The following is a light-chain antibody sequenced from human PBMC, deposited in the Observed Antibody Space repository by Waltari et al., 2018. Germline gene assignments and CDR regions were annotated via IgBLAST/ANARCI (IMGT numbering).Light chain of an antibody. V-gene: IGLV3-19*01. CDR3: NSRDSSGNHVV. J-gene: IGLJ2*01. Sequence: YQQKPGQATVLVIYGQNNRPSWIPARFSGSSSGNTASLTSTGAQAEDEAYYYCNSRDSSGNHVVFGGGTKLTVL. CDR2: GQN.